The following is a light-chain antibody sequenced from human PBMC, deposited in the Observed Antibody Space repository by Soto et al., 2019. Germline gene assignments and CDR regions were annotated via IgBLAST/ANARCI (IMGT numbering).Light chain of an antibody. V-gene: IGLV2-8*01. J-gene: IGLJ1*01. Sequence: QSALPQPPSASGSPGQSVTICCTGTSSDVGGYNYVSWYQQHPGKAPKPMIYEVSKRPSGVPDRFSGSKSGNTASLTVSGLQAEDEADYYCSSYAGSNNLVFGTGTKVTVL. CDR1: SSDVGGYNY. CDR3: SSYAGSNNLV. CDR2: EVS.